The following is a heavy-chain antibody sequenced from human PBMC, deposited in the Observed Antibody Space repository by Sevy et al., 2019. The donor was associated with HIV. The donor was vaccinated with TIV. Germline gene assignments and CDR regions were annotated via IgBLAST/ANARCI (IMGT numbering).Heavy chain of an antibody. Sequence: ASVKVSCKASGYTFTSYGISWVRQAPGQGLEWMGWISAYNGNTNYAQKLQGRDTMTTDTSTSTAYMELRSLRSDDTAVSDCARRGKRYCSRGSCQAQYWFDPWGEGTLVSVSS. J-gene: IGHJ5*02. D-gene: IGHD2-15*01. CDR3: ARRGKRYCSRGSCQAQYWFDP. V-gene: IGHV1-18*04. CDR1: GYTFTSYG. CDR2: ISAYNGNT.